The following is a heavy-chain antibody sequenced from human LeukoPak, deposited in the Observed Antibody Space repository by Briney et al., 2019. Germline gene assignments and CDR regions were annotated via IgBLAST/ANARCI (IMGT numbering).Heavy chain of an antibody. D-gene: IGHD4-23*01. V-gene: IGHV3-30*03. CDR3: ARDGAYYGGAFDI. CDR1: GFTFSSYG. CDR2: ISYDGSNK. J-gene: IGHJ3*02. Sequence: GGSLRLSCAASGFTFSSYGMHWVRQAPGKGLEWVAVISYDGSNKYYADSVKGRFTISRDNSKNTLYLQMNSLRAEDTAVYYCARDGAYYGGAFDIWGQGTMVTVSS.